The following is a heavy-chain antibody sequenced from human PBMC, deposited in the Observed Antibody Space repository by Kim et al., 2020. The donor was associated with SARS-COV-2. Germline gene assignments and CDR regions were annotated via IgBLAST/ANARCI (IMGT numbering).Heavy chain of an antibody. J-gene: IGHJ4*02. CDR2: ISSGNGNT. CDR3: ARAGGPYDSDRSTDHYLDY. Sequence: ASVKVSCKTSGYTFTNYLIHWVRQAPGQSLESVGWISSGNGNTKYSQNFQDRVTFTRDTSASTAYMELSSLRSEDTAVYYCARAGGPYDSDRSTDHYLDYWGQGTLVTVSS. CDR1: GYTFTNYL. V-gene: IGHV1-3*01. D-gene: IGHD3-22*01.